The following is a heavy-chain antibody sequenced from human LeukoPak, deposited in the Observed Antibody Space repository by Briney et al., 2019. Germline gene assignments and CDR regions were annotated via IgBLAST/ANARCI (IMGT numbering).Heavy chain of an antibody. CDR3: AKEGYDSSGYVVIFDY. D-gene: IGHD3-22*01. Sequence: GGSLRLSCAASGFTVSSNYMSWVRQAPGKGLEWVSAISGSGGSTYYADSVKGRFTISRDNSKNTLYLQMNSLRAEDTAVYYCAKEGYDSSGYVVIFDYWGQGTLVTVSS. CDR2: ISGSGGST. CDR1: GFTVSSNY. V-gene: IGHV3-23*01. J-gene: IGHJ4*02.